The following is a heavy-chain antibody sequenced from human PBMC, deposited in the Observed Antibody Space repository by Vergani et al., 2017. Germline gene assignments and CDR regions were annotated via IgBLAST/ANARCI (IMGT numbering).Heavy chain of an antibody. D-gene: IGHD4-17*01. CDR1: GYTFTDHY. J-gene: IGHJ6*02. V-gene: IGHV1-69-2*01. CDR2: VDPEDGET. Sequence: EVQLGQSGAEVKKPGATLKISCKVSGYTFTDHYMPWVKQAPGKGLEWMGLVDPEDGETIYAEKFKGRVTIAADTSTDTAYLELSSLRSEDTAVYYCATPQTVTTGGREVWGQGTRVIVSS. CDR3: ATPQTVTTGGREV.